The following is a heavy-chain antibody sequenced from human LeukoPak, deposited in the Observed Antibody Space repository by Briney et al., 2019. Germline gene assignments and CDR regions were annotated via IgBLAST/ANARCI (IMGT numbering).Heavy chain of an antibody. V-gene: IGHV3-21*04. D-gene: IGHD2/OR15-2a*01. CDR2: ISSSSYI. J-gene: IGHJ5*02. CDR3: ARSPELVWFDP. Sequence: PGGSLRLSCAASGFTFSSYSMNWVRQAPGKGLEWVSSISSSSYIYYADSVKGRFTISRDNAKNSLYLQMNSLRAEDTAVYYCARSPELVWFDPWGQGTLVTVSS. CDR1: GFTFSSYS.